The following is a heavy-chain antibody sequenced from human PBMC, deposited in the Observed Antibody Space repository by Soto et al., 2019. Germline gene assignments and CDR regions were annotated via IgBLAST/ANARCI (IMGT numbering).Heavy chain of an antibody. J-gene: IGHJ5*02. CDR1: GGSISDISYC. V-gene: IGHV4-39*01. CDR2: MFYSGAT. CDR3: ARHKSGSDWLDP. Sequence: PSETLSLTCTVSGGSISDISYCWDWIRQPPGKGLQWIGCMFYSGATYYNPSLKNRVTLSVDTSNNEFSLKLVSVTAPDTAVYYCARHKSGSDWLDPWGQGTMVTVYS. D-gene: IGHD2-15*01.